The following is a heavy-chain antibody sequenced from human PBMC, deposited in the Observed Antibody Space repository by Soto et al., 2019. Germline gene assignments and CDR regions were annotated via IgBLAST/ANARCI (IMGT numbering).Heavy chain of an antibody. CDR2: INTYKGNT. CDR1: GYTFTNYG. J-gene: IGHJ4*02. D-gene: IGHD2-15*01. CDR3: AKVQEKWSKFFDY. V-gene: IGHV1-18*01. Sequence: QVQLVQSGAEVKKPGASVKVSCKASGYTFTNYGVSWVRQAPGQGLEGMGWINTYKGNTNYAQKFKGRVTITTDTSTSTAYMELRSLRSDDTAIYYCAKVQEKWSKFFDYWGQGTLVTVSS.